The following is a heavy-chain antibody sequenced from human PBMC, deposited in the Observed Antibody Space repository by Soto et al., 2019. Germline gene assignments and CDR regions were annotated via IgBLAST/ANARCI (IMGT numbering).Heavy chain of an antibody. D-gene: IGHD4-17*01. Sequence: QITLKESGPTLVRPAQTLTLTCAFSGFSLTTYDMGVAWIRQPQGTALEWLALISWADDKRYSPSLTDRLAVSKDTSRTQVVLTITHLDPGDTATYFCAHAGDYDLLTFDHWGPGSLVTVSS. CDR1: GFSLTTYDMG. CDR3: AHAGDYDLLTFDH. CDR2: ISWADDK. V-gene: IGHV2-5*02. J-gene: IGHJ4*02.